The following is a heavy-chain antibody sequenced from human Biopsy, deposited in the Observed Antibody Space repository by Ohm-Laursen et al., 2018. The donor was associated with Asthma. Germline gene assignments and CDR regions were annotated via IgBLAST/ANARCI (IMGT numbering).Heavy chain of an antibody. CDR2: VNTGNSDT. CDR1: GYNFISFA. V-gene: IGHV1-3*04. Sequence: ASVKVSCKASGYNFISFAIHWVRQAPGQRLEWMGWVNTGNSDTKYSQKFQGRVTITRDTSASTAYMELRSLRSEDTATYYCARTYYDFLTGQVKDVFGVWGQGTMVTVSS. CDR3: ARTYYDFLTGQVKDVFGV. D-gene: IGHD3-9*01. J-gene: IGHJ3*01.